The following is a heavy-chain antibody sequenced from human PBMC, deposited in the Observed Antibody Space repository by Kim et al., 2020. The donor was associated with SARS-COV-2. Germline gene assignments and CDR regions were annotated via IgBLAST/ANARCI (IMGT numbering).Heavy chain of an antibody. CDR3: ASVPGYYAPV. J-gene: IGHJ6*02. CDR1: GGSISSSNW. D-gene: IGHD3-10*01. CDR2: IYHSGST. V-gene: IGHV4-4*02. Sequence: SETLSLTCAVSGGSISSSNWWSWVRQPPGKGLEWIGEIYHSGSTNYNPSLKSRVTISVGKSKNQFSLKLSSVTAADTAVYYCASVPGYYAPVWGQGTTVTVSS.